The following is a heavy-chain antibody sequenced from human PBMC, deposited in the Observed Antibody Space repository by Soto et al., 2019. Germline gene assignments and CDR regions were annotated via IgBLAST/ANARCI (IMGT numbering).Heavy chain of an antibody. V-gene: IGHV3-23*01. CDR2: ISGSGGST. Sequence: GGSLSLSCAASGFTFSSYAMSWVRQAPGKGLEWVSAISGSGGSTYYADSVKGRFTISRDNSKNTLYLQMNSLRAEDTAVYYCAKLNGLYYYYGMDVWGQGTTVTVSS. J-gene: IGHJ6*02. CDR1: GFTFSSYA. CDR3: AKLNGLYYYYGMDV. D-gene: IGHD2-8*01.